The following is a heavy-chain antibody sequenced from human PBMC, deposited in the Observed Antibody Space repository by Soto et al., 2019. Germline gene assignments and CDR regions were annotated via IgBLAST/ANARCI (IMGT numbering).Heavy chain of an antibody. CDR2: ISRSGGTT. J-gene: IGHJ4*02. Sequence: EVQLLESGGGLVQPGGSLRLSCAASGFTFSNYAMSWVRQAPGRGLEWVSAISRSGGTTYYADSVKGRFTISRDNSKNTLYLQMNSLRAEDTAVYYCVKGEHLTNTVTTPFDYWGQGTLVTVSS. CDR1: GFTFSNYA. CDR3: VKGEHLTNTVTTPFDY. D-gene: IGHD4-17*01. V-gene: IGHV3-23*01.